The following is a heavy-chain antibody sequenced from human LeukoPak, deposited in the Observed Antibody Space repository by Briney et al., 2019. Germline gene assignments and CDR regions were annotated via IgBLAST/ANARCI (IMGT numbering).Heavy chain of an antibody. CDR3: ARPGLRVSESFNF. CDR2: INPNSGGT. V-gene: IGHV1-2*02. Sequence: ASVKVSCKASGYTFTEYNIHWVRQAPGQGLEWMGWINPNSGGTNYAQKFQGRVTMTRDTSINTAYMEVSRLSSDDTAVYYCARPGLRVSESFNFWGQGTLVTVSS. CDR1: GYTFTEYN. J-gene: IGHJ4*02. D-gene: IGHD3-16*01.